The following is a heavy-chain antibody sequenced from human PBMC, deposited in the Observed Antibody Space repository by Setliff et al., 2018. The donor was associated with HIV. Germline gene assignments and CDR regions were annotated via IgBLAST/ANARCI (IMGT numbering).Heavy chain of an antibody. CDR1: GGSISSNNFY. D-gene: IGHD6-13*01. V-gene: IGHV4-39*01. J-gene: IGHJ6*03. Sequence: KPSETLSLTCTVTGGSISSNNFYWGWIRQPPGKGLEWIGTIYSSGDSFYDPSLKSRVTTSIDTSKNQFSLKVNSVTAADTAVYYCARGARLLAGYSDRWDYYYMGVWGKGTTVTVSS. CDR3: ARGARLLAGYSDRWDYYYMGV. CDR2: IYSSGDS.